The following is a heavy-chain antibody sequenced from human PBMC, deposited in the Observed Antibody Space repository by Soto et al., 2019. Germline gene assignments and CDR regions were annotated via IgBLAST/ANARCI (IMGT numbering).Heavy chain of an antibody. Sequence: QVQLVQSGAEVKKPGSSVKVSCKASGGTFSSYAISWVRQAPGQGLEWMGGIIPIFGTANYAQKFQGRVTITADKSPSTAYMELSSLRSEDTAVYYCARVFDGAARYYYYGMDVWGQGTTVTVSS. V-gene: IGHV1-69*06. D-gene: IGHD6-6*01. CDR2: IIPIFGTA. CDR1: GGTFSSYA. J-gene: IGHJ6*02. CDR3: ARVFDGAARYYYYGMDV.